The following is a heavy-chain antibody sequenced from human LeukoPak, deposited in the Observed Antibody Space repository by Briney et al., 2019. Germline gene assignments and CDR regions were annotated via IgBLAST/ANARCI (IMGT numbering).Heavy chain of an antibody. J-gene: IGHJ5*02. D-gene: IGHD6-13*01. CDR1: GGSISSYY. Sequence: SETLSLTCTVSGGSISSYYWSWIRQPPGKGLEWIGYIYYSGSTNYNPSLKSRVTISVDTSKNQFSLKLSSVIAADTAVYYCARGGLSSRAPTYNWFDPWGQGTLVTVSS. V-gene: IGHV4-59*01. CDR3: ARGGLSSRAPTYNWFDP. CDR2: IYYSGST.